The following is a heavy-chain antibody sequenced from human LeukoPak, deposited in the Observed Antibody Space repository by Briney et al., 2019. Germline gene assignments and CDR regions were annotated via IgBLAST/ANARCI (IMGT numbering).Heavy chain of an antibody. CDR3: TTAGPPDSFDY. D-gene: IGHD2-21*01. V-gene: IGHV3-15*01. CDR1: GFTFSNAW. Sequence: NPGGSLRLSCTASGFTFSNAWMSWVRQAPGKGLEWVGRVKRKTDGRTTDYAERLKGRFTIPRDDQKNTMNLRMSSLKTGDTAVYYCTTAGPPDSFDYWGQGTLVTVSS. J-gene: IGHJ4*02. CDR2: VKRKTDGRTT.